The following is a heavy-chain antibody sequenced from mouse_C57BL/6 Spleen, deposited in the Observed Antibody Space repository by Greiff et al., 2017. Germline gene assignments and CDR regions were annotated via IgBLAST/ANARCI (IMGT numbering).Heavy chain of an antibody. V-gene: IGHV1-18*01. J-gene: IGHJ3*01. CDR3: DRDDDCALAY. CDR1: GYTFTDYN. Sequence: VQLQQSGPELVKPGASVKISCKASGYTFTDYNMHWVKQSHGQSLEWIGDIHPNNGGTIYNQKFKGKATVTVDKSSNTAYMKLSSLTSEDTAVYCGDRDDDCALAYWGQGTPVTVSA. CDR2: IHPNNGGT. D-gene: IGHD2-12*01.